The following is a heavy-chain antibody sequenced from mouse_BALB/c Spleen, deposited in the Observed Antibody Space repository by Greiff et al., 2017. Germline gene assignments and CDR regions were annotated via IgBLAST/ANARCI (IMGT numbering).Heavy chain of an antibody. CDR1: GFTFSSYG. CDR2: INSNGGST. V-gene: IGHV5-6-3*01. CDR3: ARWDY. J-gene: IGHJ2*01. Sequence: DVKLVESGGGLVQPGGSLKLSCAASGFTFSSYGMSWVRQTPDKRLELVATINSNGGSTYYPDSVKGRFTISRDNAKNTLYLQMSSLKSEDTAMYYCARWDYWGQGTTLTVSS.